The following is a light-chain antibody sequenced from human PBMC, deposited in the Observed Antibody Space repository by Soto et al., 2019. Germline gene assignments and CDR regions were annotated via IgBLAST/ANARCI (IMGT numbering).Light chain of an antibody. V-gene: IGLV2-8*01. Sequence: QSALTQPPSASGSPGQSVTISCTGTSSDVGGYNYVSWYQHHPGKAPKLMLYEVSTRPSGVPDRFSGSKSGNTASLTVSGLQAEDEADYYCSSYTDSSNYVFGTGTKVTVL. CDR1: SSDVGGYNY. J-gene: IGLJ1*01. CDR2: EVS. CDR3: SSYTDSSNYV.